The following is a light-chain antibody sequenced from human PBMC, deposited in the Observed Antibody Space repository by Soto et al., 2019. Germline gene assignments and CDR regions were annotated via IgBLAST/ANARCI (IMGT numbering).Light chain of an antibody. V-gene: IGKV1-39*01. CDR1: QNIKNY. CDR3: RQSYSTPWT. CDR2: TAS. Sequence: DIQMAQSPSSLSASVGDRVTITCRASQNIKNYLSWYQQKPGKAPKLLIYTASSLQSGVPSRFSGSGFGTDFSLTIDSLQPEDFASYYCRQSYSTPWTFGRGTKVDIK. J-gene: IGKJ1*01.